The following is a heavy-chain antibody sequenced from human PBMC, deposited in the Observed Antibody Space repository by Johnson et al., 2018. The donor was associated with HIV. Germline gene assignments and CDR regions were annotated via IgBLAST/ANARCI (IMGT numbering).Heavy chain of an antibody. CDR1: GFTFSSYA. J-gene: IGHJ3*02. CDR3: AREGVGTTSDDAFDI. D-gene: IGHD1-26*01. Sequence: QVQLVESGGGVVQPGRSLRLSCAASGFTFSSYAMHWVRQAPGKGLEWVAVMSYDGSNKYYTDSVRVRFTISRDNSKNTLYLQMNSLRAEDTALYYCAREGVGTTSDDAFDIWGQGTMVTVSS. CDR2: MSYDGSNK. V-gene: IGHV3-30*04.